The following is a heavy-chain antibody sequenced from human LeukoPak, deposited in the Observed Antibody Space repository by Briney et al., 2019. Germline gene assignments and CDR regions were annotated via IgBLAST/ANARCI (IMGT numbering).Heavy chain of an antibody. V-gene: IGHV1-18*01. CDR2: ISAYNGNT. Sequence: GASVKVSCKASGYTFTSYGISWVRQAPGQGLEWMGWISAYNGNTNYAQKLQGRVTMTRDTSTSTVYMELSSLRSEDTAVYYCARDRGSKRVAYCGGDCYIGYFDLWGRGTLVTVSS. CDR3: ARDRGSKRVAYCGGDCYIGYFDL. J-gene: IGHJ2*01. D-gene: IGHD2-21*02. CDR1: GYTFTSYG.